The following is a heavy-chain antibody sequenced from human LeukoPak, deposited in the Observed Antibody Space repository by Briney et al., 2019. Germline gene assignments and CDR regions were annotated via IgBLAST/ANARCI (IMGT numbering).Heavy chain of an antibody. CDR2: ISSSSSYI. CDR1: GFTFSSYS. J-gene: IGHJ4*02. D-gene: IGHD2-2*01. V-gene: IGHV3-21*01. CDR3: ARLGGIVVVPAAMFDY. Sequence: GGSLRLSCAASGFTFSSYSMNWVRQAPGKGLEGGSSISSSSSYIYYADSVKGRFTISRDNAKNSLYLQMNSLRAEDTAVYYCARLGGIVVVPAAMFDYWGQGTLVTVSS.